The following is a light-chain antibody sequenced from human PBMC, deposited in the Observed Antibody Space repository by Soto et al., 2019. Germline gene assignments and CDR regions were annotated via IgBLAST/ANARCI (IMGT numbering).Light chain of an antibody. CDR2: AAS. CDR3: QHYDGSLT. V-gene: IGKV3-20*01. J-gene: IGKJ4*01. Sequence: EIVLTQSPHTLSLSPGERASLSCRTSQTISSSYFAWYQQKPGQSPRLLVYAASIRAPGIPDRFSGSGSGADFTLTISRLEPADFALYYCQHYDGSLTFGGWTRVESK. CDR1: QTISSSY.